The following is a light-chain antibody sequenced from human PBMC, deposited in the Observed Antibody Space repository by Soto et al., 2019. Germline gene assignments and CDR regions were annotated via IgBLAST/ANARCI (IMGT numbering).Light chain of an antibody. J-gene: IGKJ5*01. Sequence: AIRMTQSPSSLSASTGDRVTITCRASQGISSYLAWYQQKPGKAPKLLIYAASTLQSGVPSRFSGSGSGTDFTLTISCLQSEDLATYYCQQYYSYPPITFGQGTRLEIK. CDR2: AAS. CDR3: QQYYSYPPIT. CDR1: QGISSY. V-gene: IGKV1-8*01.